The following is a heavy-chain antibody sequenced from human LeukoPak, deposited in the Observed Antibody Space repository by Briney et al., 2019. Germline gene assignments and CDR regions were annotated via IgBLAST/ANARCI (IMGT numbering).Heavy chain of an antibody. V-gene: IGHV1-2*02. Sequence: ASVKVSCKASGYTFTGYYMHWVRQAPGQGLEWMGWINPNSGGTNNAQKFQGRVTMTRDTPISTAYMELSRLRSDDTAVYYCARVEVTGIADYWGQGTLVTVSS. J-gene: IGHJ4*02. CDR1: GYTFTGYY. CDR3: ARVEVTGIADY. CDR2: INPNSGGT. D-gene: IGHD6-13*01.